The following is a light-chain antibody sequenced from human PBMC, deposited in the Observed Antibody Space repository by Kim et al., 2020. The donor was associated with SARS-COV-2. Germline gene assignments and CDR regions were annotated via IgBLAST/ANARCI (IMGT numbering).Light chain of an antibody. Sequence: LTPGERASPSCSASQTGTSSYLAWYQKKPGQAPRLLIYGASSRATGIPDRLSGSGSGTDFTLTISRLEPEDFAVYYCKQYGSTPDTFGQGTKVEIK. V-gene: IGKV3-20*01. J-gene: IGKJ1*01. CDR2: GAS. CDR1: QTGTSSY. CDR3: KQYGSTPDT.